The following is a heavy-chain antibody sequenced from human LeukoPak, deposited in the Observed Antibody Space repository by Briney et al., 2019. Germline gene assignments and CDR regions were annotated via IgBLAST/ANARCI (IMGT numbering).Heavy chain of an antibody. V-gene: IGHV3-74*01. J-gene: IGHJ4*02. D-gene: IGHD4-17*01. Sequence: PGGSLRLSCAGSGFTFSSYWIHWVRQAPGKGLVWVSRNSTDGSSTSYADSVRGRFTMSRDNAKNTLYLQMNSLRAEDTAVYYCARWLTVTPFDYWGQGTLVTVSS. CDR3: ARWLTVTPFDY. CDR2: NSTDGSST. CDR1: GFTFSSYW.